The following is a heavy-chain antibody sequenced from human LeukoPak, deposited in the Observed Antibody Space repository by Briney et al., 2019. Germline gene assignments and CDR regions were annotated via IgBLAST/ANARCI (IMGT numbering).Heavy chain of an antibody. V-gene: IGHV3-74*01. CDR3: ARDRAAGYADAFDI. CDR2: INSDGSST. D-gene: IGHD6-25*01. Sequence: GGSLRLSCAASGFTFSSYWMHWVRQAPGKGLVWVSRINSDGSSTSYADSVKGRFTISRDNSKNTLHLQMNSLRAEDTAVYYCARDRAAGYADAFDIRGQGTMVTVSS. J-gene: IGHJ3*02. CDR1: GFTFSSYW.